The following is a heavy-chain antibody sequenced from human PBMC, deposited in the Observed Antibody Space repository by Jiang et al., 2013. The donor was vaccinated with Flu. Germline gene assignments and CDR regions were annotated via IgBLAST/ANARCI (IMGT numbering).Heavy chain of an antibody. J-gene: IGHJ4*02. D-gene: IGHD6-19*01. CDR1: GGSITSTY. Sequence: GPGLVKPSETLSLTCTVSGGSITSTYWSWIRQPPGKGLEWIGYISYSGRTNYNPSLKSRVTIPVDTSKNQLSLKLISVTAADTAFYYCAGAPFRSDWYFFDKWAQGTLVTVSS. V-gene: IGHV4-59*08. CDR3: AGAPFRSDWYFFDK. CDR2: ISYSGRT.